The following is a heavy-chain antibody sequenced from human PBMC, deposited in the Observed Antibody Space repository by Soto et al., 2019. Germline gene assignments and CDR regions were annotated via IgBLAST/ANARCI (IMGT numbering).Heavy chain of an antibody. CDR3: ARDLPSISGRPGGWFDP. D-gene: IGHD6-6*01. Sequence: EVQLVESGGGLVQPGGSLSLSCAASGFTFSRYWMSWVRQAPGKGLEWVANLRQDGSEKSSVDSVKGRFTISRDNAKNSRYLQMNSLRAEDTAVYFCARDLPSISGRPGGWFDPWGQGTLVAVSS. J-gene: IGHJ5*02. V-gene: IGHV3-7*01. CDR1: GFTFSRYW. CDR2: LRQDGSEK.